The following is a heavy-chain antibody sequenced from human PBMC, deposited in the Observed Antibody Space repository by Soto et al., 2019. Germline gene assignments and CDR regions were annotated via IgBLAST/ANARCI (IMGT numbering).Heavy chain of an antibody. CDR3: AKDRTIIAVAAVFDY. J-gene: IGHJ4*02. CDR1: GFTFSSYG. D-gene: IGHD6-19*01. V-gene: IGHV3-30*18. CDR2: ISYDGSNK. Sequence: GGSLRLSCAASGFTFSSYGMHWVRQAPGKGLEWVAVISYDGSNKYYADSVKGRFTISRDNSKNTLYLQMNSLRAEDTAVYYCAKDRTIIAVAAVFDYWGQGTLVTVSS.